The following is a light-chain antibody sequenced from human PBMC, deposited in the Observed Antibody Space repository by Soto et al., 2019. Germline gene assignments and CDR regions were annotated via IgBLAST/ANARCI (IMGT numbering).Light chain of an antibody. V-gene: IGKV3-11*01. Sequence: EIVLTQSPATLSLSPGERATLSCRASQNVSSYLAWYQQKPGQAPRLLIYDASNRATGIPARFSGSGSGKDFTLCISRLEPEDFAVYYCQQRSNWSQTFGQGTNVEIK. CDR3: QQRSNWSQT. CDR1: QNVSSY. J-gene: IGKJ1*01. CDR2: DAS.